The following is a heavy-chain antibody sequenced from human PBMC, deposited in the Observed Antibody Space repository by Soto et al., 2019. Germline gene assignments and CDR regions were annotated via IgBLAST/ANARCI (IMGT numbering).Heavy chain of an antibody. J-gene: IGHJ4*02. CDR1: GGSVSSSSYY. Sequence: PSETLSLTCTVSGGSVSSSSYYWGWVSQPPGKGLEWIGSVYYSGSTYYNPSLESRVTISVDKSKNQFSLKLMSSSAADTAVYYCGRLEGLATISYYFDYWGQGALVTVSS. CDR3: GRLEGLATISYYFDY. CDR2: VYYSGST. D-gene: IGHD3-9*01. V-gene: IGHV4-39*01.